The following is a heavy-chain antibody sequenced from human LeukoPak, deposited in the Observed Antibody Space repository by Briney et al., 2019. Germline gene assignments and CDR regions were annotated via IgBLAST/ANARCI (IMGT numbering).Heavy chain of an antibody. CDR3: ARRYRRGWFDP. CDR2: INHSGST. Sequence: SETLSLTCAVYDGSFSGYYWSWIRQPPGKGLEWIGEINHSGSTNYNPSLKSRVTISLDTSKSQFSLKVRYVTAADTAVYYCARRYRRGWFDPWGQGTLVTVSS. CDR1: DGSFSGYY. D-gene: IGHD3-16*02. J-gene: IGHJ5*02. V-gene: IGHV4-34*01.